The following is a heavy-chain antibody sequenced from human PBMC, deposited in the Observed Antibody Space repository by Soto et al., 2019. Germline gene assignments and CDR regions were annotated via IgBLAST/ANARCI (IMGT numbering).Heavy chain of an antibody. J-gene: IGHJ6*02. D-gene: IGHD2-2*01. CDR3: AKDRVSKYGMDV. V-gene: IGHV3-9*01. CDR2: ISWNSGSI. CDR1: GFTFDDYA. Sequence: GGSLRLSCAASGFTFDDYAMHWVRQAPGKGLEWVSGISWNSGSIGYADSVKGRFTISRDNAKNSLYLQMNSLRAEDTALYYCAKDRVSKYGMDVWGQGTTVTVSS.